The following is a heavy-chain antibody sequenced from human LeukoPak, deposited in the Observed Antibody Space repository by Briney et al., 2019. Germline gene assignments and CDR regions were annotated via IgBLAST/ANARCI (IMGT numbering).Heavy chain of an antibody. CDR2: IYYSGST. J-gene: IGHJ4*02. Sequence: TSEPLSLTCTVSGGSMSPYHWGWIRQPTGKGLEWTGYIYYSGSTNYNPSLNSRVTISVDTSKNQFSLRLSSVTAADTAIYYCARAVSGRFDYWGQGTLVTVSS. V-gene: IGHV4-59*08. CDR1: GGSMSPYH. D-gene: IGHD6-19*01. CDR3: ARAVSGRFDY.